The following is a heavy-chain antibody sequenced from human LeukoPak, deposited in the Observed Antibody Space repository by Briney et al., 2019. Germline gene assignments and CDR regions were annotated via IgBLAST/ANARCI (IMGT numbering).Heavy chain of an antibody. J-gene: IGHJ4*02. Sequence: PSETLSLTCTVSGGSISSTSYYWGWIRQPPGKGLEWIGSIYSSGSIYYSPSLKSRVTISEDTSKAHFSLKLSSVTAADTAVYYCGRAPDYWGQGTLVTVSS. CDR3: GRAPDY. CDR1: GGSISSTSYY. CDR2: IYSSGSI. V-gene: IGHV4-39*02.